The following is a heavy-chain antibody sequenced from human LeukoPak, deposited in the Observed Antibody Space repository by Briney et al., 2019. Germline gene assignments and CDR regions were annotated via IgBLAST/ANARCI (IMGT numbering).Heavy chain of an antibody. J-gene: IGHJ6*02. CDR3: ARISSRKCSSTSCNQSCGMDV. D-gene: IGHD2-2*01. CDR1: GGSFSGYY. CDR2: INHSGST. Sequence: SETLSLTCAVYGGSFSGYYWSWIRQPPGKGLEWIGEINHSGSTNYNPSLKSRVTISVDTSKNQFSLKLSSVTAADTAVYYCARISSRKCSSTSCNQSCGMDVWGQGTTVTVSS. V-gene: IGHV4-34*01.